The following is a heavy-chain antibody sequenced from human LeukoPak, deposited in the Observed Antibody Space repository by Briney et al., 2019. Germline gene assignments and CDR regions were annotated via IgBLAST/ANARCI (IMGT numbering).Heavy chain of an antibody. CDR2: VSYDGSDK. Sequence: GGSLRLSCAPSGFTFSSHGIHWVRQAPGKGLEWVTTVSYDGSDKYYADSVKGRFTISRDNSKNTLYLQMNSLRAEDTAVYYCAKYSGYGWPCDYWGQGTLVTVSS. CDR1: GFTFSSHG. J-gene: IGHJ4*02. D-gene: IGHD5-12*01. V-gene: IGHV3-33*05. CDR3: AKYSGYGWPCDY.